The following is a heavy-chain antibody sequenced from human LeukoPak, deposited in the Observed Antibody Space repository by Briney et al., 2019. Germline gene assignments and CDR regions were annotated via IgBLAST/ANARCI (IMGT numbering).Heavy chain of an antibody. CDR2: IYPGDSDT. Sequence: GESLKISCKGSGYSFSSYWIGWVHQMPGEGLEWMGIIYPGDSDTRYSPSFQGQVTISADKSISTAYLQWSSLRGSDTAMYYCARAVEYSSGWYVYWGQGTLVTVSS. V-gene: IGHV5-51*07. CDR3: ARAVEYSSGWYVY. CDR1: GYSFSSYW. J-gene: IGHJ4*02. D-gene: IGHD6-19*01.